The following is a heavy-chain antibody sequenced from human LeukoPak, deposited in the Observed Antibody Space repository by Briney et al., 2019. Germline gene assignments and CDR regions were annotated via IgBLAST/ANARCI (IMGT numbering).Heavy chain of an antibody. CDR3: ARGGGGYCSSTSCRKFNWIDP. CDR2: INHSGST. V-gene: IGHV4-34*01. J-gene: IGHJ5*02. CDR1: GGSFSGYY. D-gene: IGHD2-2*01. Sequence: SETLSLTCAVYGGSFSGYYWSWIRQPPGKGLEWIGEINHSGSTNYNPSLKSRVTISVDTSKNQFSLKLSSVTAADTAVYYCARGGGGYCSSTSCRKFNWIDPWGQGTLVTVSS.